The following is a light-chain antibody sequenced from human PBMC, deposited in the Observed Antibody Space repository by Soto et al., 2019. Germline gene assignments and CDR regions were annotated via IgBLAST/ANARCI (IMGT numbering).Light chain of an antibody. J-gene: IGKJ1*01. CDR2: AAS. CDR1: QGISRC. Sequence: AIRMTQSPSSLSASTGDRVTITCRASQGISRCLAWYQQKPGKAPKLLIYAASTLQSGVPARFSGSGSGTDFTLTISCLQSEDFATYYCQQYYSYPPKTFGQGTKVEIK. V-gene: IGKV1-8*01. CDR3: QQYYSYPPKT.